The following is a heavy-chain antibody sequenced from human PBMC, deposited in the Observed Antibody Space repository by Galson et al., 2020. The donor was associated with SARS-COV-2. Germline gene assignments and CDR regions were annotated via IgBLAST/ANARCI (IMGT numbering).Heavy chain of an antibody. CDR3: VRGEEYSSSSIFYYYYYYAMDV. CDR1: GFTFSTYG. V-gene: IGHV3-33*01. D-gene: IGHD6-6*01. J-gene: IGHJ6*02. CDR2: IWYDGSNK. Sequence: GGSLRLSCAASGFTFSTYGMHWVRQAPGKGLEWVALIWYDGSNKYYADSVKGRFAISRDNSRNTLSLEMNSLRAEDTALYYCVRGEEYSSSSIFYYYYYYAMDVCGHGATVTVSS.